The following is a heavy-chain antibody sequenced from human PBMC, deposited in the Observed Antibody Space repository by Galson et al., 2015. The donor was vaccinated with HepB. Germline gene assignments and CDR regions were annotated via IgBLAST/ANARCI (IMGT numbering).Heavy chain of an antibody. CDR3: ARVYFGSGSSSAYWYFDL. CDR1: GFNFNDYA. V-gene: IGHV3-30*04. J-gene: IGHJ2*01. D-gene: IGHD3-10*01. Sequence: SLRLSCAASGFNFNDYAMHWVRQAPGKGLEWLAAISPDGSYRPYADSVKGRFTISRDNAQNSLYLQMNSLRDEDTAVYYCARVYFGSGSSSAYWYFDLWGRGALVTVSS. CDR2: ISPDGSYR.